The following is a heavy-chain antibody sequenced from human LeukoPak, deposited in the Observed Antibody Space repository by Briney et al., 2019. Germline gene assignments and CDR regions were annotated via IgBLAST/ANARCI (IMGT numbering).Heavy chain of an antibody. D-gene: IGHD2-21*02. Sequence: PGGSLRLSCAASGFTFSNYGMYWVRQAPGKGLEWVAVISYDGNNKYYVDSVKGRFTISRDNSKNTLYLQMNNLRAEDAAVYYCAREQINCGGDCLDIWGQGTMVTVSS. CDR1: GFTFSNYG. V-gene: IGHV3-30*03. CDR3: AREQINCGGDCLDI. J-gene: IGHJ3*02. CDR2: ISYDGNNK.